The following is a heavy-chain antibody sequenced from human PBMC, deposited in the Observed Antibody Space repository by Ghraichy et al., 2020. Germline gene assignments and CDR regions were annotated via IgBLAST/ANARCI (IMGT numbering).Heavy chain of an antibody. CDR1: GGSISSSNW. V-gene: IGHV4-4*02. D-gene: IGHD5-18*01. J-gene: IGHJ4*02. Sequence: SETLSLTCAVSGGSISSSNWWSWVRQPPGKGLEWIGEIYHSGSTNYNPSLKSRVTISVDKSKNQFSLKLSSVTAADTAVYYCASFGEENGYSYRDYWGQGTLVTVSS. CDR2: IYHSGST. CDR3: ASFGEENGYSYRDY.